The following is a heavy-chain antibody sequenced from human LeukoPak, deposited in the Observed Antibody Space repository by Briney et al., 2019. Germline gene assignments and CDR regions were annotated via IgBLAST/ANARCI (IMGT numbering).Heavy chain of an antibody. CDR3: ARGAYCSSTRCYIRTDWFDP. V-gene: IGHV4-59*11. D-gene: IGHD2-2*02. CDR1: GGSISSHY. Sequence: PSETLSLTCTVSGGSISSHYWSWIRQPPGKGLEWIGYIYYSGSTNYNPSLKSRVTISVDTSKNQFSLKLSSVTAADTAVYYCARGAYCSSTRCYIRTDWFDPWGQGTLVTVSS. CDR2: IYYSGST. J-gene: IGHJ5*02.